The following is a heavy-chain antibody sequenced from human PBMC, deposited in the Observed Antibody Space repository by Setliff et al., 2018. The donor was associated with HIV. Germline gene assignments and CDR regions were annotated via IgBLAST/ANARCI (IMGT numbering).Heavy chain of an antibody. CDR3: ARGGYIAARFYYFDY. J-gene: IGHJ4*02. D-gene: IGHD6-6*01. Sequence: SETLSLTCTLSGGSVSSSGYYWGWLRQPPGQGPEWIGSVYYTGSTYYSLSLNSRVTISVDTSKDQFSLKLSSVTAADTAVYYCARGGYIAARFYYFDYWGQGLLVTVSS. CDR2: VYYTGST. V-gene: IGHV4-39*07. CDR1: GGSVSSSGYY.